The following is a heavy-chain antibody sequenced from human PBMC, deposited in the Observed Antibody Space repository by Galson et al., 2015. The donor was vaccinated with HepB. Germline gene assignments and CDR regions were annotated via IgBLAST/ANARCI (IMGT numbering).Heavy chain of an antibody. V-gene: IGHV3-21*01. CDR3: ARDRPPAFTTAGSFQH. D-gene: IGHD6-19*01. J-gene: IGHJ1*01. CDR2: ISSSGDYI. Sequence: LRLFCAASGFTFSNYNMHWVRQAPGKGLEWVSSISSSGDYIYYADSVKGRFTISRDNAKNSMHLQMNSLRVEDTALYYCARDRPPAFTTAGSFQHWGQGTLVTVSS. CDR1: GFTFSNYN.